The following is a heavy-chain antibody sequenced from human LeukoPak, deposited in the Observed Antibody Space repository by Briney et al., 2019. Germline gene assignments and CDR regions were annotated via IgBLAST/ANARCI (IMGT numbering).Heavy chain of an antibody. Sequence: GGSLRLSCAASGFTFSSYAMSWVHQAPGKGLEWVSAISGSGGSTYYADSVKGRFTISRDNSKNTLYLQMNSLRAEDTAVYYCAKGRLATGSRYFDYWGQGTLVTVSS. D-gene: IGHD5-24*01. J-gene: IGHJ4*02. CDR2: ISGSGGST. CDR1: GFTFSSYA. V-gene: IGHV3-23*01. CDR3: AKGRLATGSRYFDY.